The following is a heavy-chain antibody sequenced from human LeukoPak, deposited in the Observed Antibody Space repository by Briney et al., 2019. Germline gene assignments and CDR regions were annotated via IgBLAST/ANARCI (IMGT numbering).Heavy chain of an antibody. D-gene: IGHD5-18*01. CDR1: GFTFSSYG. V-gene: IGHV3-30*02. CDR3: AKELRGYSYGYSVPLGY. Sequence: GGSLRLSCAASGFTFSSYGTHWVRQAPGKGLEWVAFIRYDGSNKYYADSVKGRFTISRDNSKNTLYLQMNSLRAEDTAVYYCAKELRGYSYGYSVPLGYWGQGTLVTVSS. J-gene: IGHJ4*02. CDR2: IRYDGSNK.